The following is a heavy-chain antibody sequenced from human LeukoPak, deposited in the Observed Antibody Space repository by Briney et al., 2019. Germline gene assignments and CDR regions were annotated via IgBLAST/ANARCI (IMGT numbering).Heavy chain of an antibody. D-gene: IGHD3-22*01. Sequence: GASVKVSCKASGYTFTSYAMGWVRQAPGHGLEWMGWINTNTGNPTYAQGFTGRFVFSLDTSVSTAYLQISSLKAEDTAVYYCARWDYDSSGYALYYFDYWGQGTLVTVSS. CDR3: ARWDYDSSGYALYYFDY. J-gene: IGHJ4*02. V-gene: IGHV7-4-1*02. CDR1: GYTFTSYA. CDR2: INTNTGNP.